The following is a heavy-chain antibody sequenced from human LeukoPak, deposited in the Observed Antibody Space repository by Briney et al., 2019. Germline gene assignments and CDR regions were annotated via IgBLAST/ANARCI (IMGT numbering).Heavy chain of an antibody. Sequence: PSETLSLTCTVSGGSISSYYWIWIRQPPGKGLEWIGYIYYSGSTNYNPSLKSRVTISVDTSKNQFSLKLSSVTAADTAVYYCARGRRHSGWYDYWGQGTLVTVSS. CDR3: ARGRRHSGWYDY. D-gene: IGHD6-19*01. J-gene: IGHJ4*02. CDR1: GGSISSYY. CDR2: IYYSGST. V-gene: IGHV4-59*01.